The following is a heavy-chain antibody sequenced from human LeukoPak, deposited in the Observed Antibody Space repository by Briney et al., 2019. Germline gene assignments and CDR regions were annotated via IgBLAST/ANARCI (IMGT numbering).Heavy chain of an antibody. J-gene: IGHJ3*02. CDR2: IKSDGSST. V-gene: IGHV3-74*01. CDR1: GFTFSSYW. Sequence: GGSLRLSCVASGFTFSSYWMHWVRQAPGKGLVWVSRIKSDGSSTSYADSVKGRFTISRDNAKNTLYLQMNSLRAEDTAVYYCVNGGGSYLTDTDAFDIWGQGTMVTVSS. CDR3: VNGGGSYLTDTDAFDI. D-gene: IGHD1-26*01.